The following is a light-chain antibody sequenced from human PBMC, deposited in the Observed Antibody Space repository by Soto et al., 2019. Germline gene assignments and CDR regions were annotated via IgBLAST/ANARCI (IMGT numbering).Light chain of an antibody. CDR1: SSYVGNYNV. J-gene: IGLJ3*02. CDR2: EVS. CDR3: CSYARSSTWV. V-gene: IGLV2-23*02. Sequence: QSALTQPASVSGSPGQSITISCTGTSSYVGNYNVVSWYQQHPGKAPKLIIYEVSKWPSGVSNRVSGSKSGNTASLTISGLQAEDEADYYCCSYARSSTWVFGGGTKLTVL.